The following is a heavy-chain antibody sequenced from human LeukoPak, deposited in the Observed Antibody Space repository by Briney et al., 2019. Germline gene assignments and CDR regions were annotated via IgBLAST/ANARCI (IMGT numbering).Heavy chain of an antibody. CDR3: ARDHVRGVSDY. V-gene: IGHV3-21*01. D-gene: IGHD3-10*02. CDR2: ISSSSSYI. CDR1: GFTFSSYS. Sequence: GGSLRLSCAASGFTFSSYSMNWVRQAPGKGLEWVSSISSSSSYIYYADSVMGRFTISRDNAKNSLYLQMNSLRAEDTAVYYCARDHVRGVSDYWGQGTLVTVSS. J-gene: IGHJ4*02.